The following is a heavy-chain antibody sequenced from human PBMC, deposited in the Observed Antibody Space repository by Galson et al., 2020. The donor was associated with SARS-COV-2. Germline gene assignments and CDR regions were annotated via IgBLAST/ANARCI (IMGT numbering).Heavy chain of an antibody. J-gene: IGHJ4*02. CDR1: GYSVSTTNY. Sequence: SETLSLTCTVSGYSVSTTNYWGWVRQPPGRGLEWIGSVYPSGTTYYNPSLKSRVTISVDTSKSQFSLKLSSVTAADTALYYCVREGSTWRPFDYWGQGTMVTVSS. V-gene: IGHV4-38-2*02. CDR3: VREGSTWRPFDY. CDR2: VYPSGTT. D-gene: IGHD6-13*01.